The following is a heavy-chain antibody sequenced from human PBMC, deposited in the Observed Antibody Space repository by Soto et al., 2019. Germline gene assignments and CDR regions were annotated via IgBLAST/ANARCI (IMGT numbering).Heavy chain of an antibody. Sequence: GGSLRLSCAASGFTFSSYAMSWVRQAPGKGLEWVSAISGSGGSTYYADSVKGRFTISRDNSKNTLYLQMNSLRAEDTAVYYCAKDALRFLTEKYYFDYWGQGTLVTVSS. J-gene: IGHJ4*02. CDR2: ISGSGGST. CDR3: AKDALRFLTEKYYFDY. CDR1: GFTFSSYA. D-gene: IGHD3-3*01. V-gene: IGHV3-23*01.